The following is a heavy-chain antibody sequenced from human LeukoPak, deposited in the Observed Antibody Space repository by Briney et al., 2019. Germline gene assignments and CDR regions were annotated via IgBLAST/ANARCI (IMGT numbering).Heavy chain of an antibody. CDR1: GFTFSSYA. CDR2: ISYDGSNK. CDR3: AREGDGYDSSAYYAYFDY. D-gene: IGHD3-22*01. Sequence: GGSLRLSCAASGFTFSSYAMHWVRQAPGKGLEWVAVISYDGSNKYYADSVKGRFTISRDNSKNTLYLQMNSLRAEDTAVYYCAREGDGYDSSAYYAYFDYWGQGTLVTVSS. J-gene: IGHJ4*02. V-gene: IGHV3-30-3*01.